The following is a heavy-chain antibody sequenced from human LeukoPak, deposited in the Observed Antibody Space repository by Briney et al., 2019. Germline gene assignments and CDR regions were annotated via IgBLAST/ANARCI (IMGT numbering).Heavy chain of an antibody. CDR3: ARDSGPCMDV. V-gene: IGHV3-33*01. Sequence: GGSLRLSCAASGFTFSSYGMHWVRQAPGKGLEWVAAIWYDGSNKCYADSVKGRFTISRDNSKNTLYLQMNSLRAEDTAVCYCARDSGPCMDVWGQGTTVTVSS. D-gene: IGHD1-26*01. J-gene: IGHJ6*02. CDR1: GFTFSSYG. CDR2: IWYDGSNK.